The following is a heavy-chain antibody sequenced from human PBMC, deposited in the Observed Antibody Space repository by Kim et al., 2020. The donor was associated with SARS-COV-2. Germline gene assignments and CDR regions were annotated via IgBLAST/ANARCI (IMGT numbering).Heavy chain of an antibody. CDR2: FSSGSGGVT. CDR3: AKDYRSGYSGYDIGD. J-gene: IGHJ4*02. Sequence: GSLRLSCAASGFTFINYAMSWVRQAPGKGLEWVSAFSSGSGGVTYYADSVKGRFTISRDNSKNTVYLQMNSLRAEDTAVYYCAKDYRSGYSGYDIGDWGQGTLVTVSS. CDR1: GFTFINYA. D-gene: IGHD5-12*01. V-gene: IGHV3-23*01.